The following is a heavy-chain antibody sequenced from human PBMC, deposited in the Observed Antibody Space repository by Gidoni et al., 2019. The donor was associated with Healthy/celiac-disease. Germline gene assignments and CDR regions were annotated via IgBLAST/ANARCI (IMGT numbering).Heavy chain of an antibody. Sequence: QVQLVESGGGVVQPGRSLRLSCAASGFTFSSYGMHWVRQAPGKGLEWVAVISYDGSNKYYADSVKGRFTISRDNSKNTLYLQMNSLRAEDTAVYYCAKDPGNSGFIYWGQGTLVTVSS. J-gene: IGHJ4*02. D-gene: IGHD4-4*01. CDR1: GFTFSSYG. V-gene: IGHV3-30*18. CDR2: ISYDGSNK. CDR3: AKDPGNSGFIY.